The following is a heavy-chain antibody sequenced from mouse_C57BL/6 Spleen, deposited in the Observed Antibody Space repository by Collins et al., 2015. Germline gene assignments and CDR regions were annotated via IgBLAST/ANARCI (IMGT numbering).Heavy chain of an antibody. CDR3: AREDPYYAMDY. CDR1: GFSLTSYA. CDR2: LWTGGGT. Sequence: ITCTVSGFSLTSYAISWVRQPPGKGLEWLGVLWTGGGTSYNSPLKSRLSISKDNSKSQVFLKMNSLQTDDTARYYCAREDPYYAMDYWGQGTSVTVSS. V-gene: IGHV2-9-1*01. J-gene: IGHJ4*01.